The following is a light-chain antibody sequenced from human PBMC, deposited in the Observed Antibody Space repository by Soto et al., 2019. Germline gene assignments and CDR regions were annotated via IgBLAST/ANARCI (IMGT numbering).Light chain of an antibody. V-gene: IGLV1-44*01. J-gene: IGLJ2*01. CDR3: AAWDDSLNGVV. Sequence: QPVLTQPPSASGTPGQRVTISCSGSRSNIGNNSVTWYQQLPGTAPKLLIYSNDQRPSGVTDRFSGSKSGTSASLAISGLQSEDEADYYCAAWDDSLNGVVFGGGTKLTVL. CDR1: RSNIGNNS. CDR2: SND.